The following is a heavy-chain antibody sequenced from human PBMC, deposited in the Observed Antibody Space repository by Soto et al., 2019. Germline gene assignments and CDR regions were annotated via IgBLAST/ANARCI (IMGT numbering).Heavy chain of an antibody. CDR2: VNPNSGNT. J-gene: IGHJ4*02. V-gene: IGHV1-8*01. Sequence: ASVKVSCKASGYTFPSFDINWVRQATGQGLEWMGWVNPNSGNTGYAQKFQGRVTMTRNTSISTAYMELSSLRSEDTAVYYCARGPLNGGSPPPDYWGQGPLVTVSS. CDR3: ARGPLNGGSPPPDY. D-gene: IGHD1-26*01. CDR1: GYTFPSFD.